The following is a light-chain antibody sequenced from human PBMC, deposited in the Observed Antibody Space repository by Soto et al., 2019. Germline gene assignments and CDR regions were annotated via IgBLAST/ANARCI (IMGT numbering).Light chain of an antibody. V-gene: IGKV3D-20*02. CDR2: GAF. Sequence: VLTEYPGTLALSRRQMSTLSGRPIQHVSSSYLAWYQQRPGQPPRLLIYGAFSRPTGIPRRFSGSGSGTDFTLTISSLEAADFAVYYCQQRSNWPPITFGQGTRLEIK. J-gene: IGKJ5*01. CDR3: QQRSNWPPIT. CDR1: QHVSSSY.